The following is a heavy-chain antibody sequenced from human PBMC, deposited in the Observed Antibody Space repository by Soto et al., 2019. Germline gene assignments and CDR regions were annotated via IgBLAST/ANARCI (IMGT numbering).Heavy chain of an antibody. J-gene: IGHJ4*02. CDR3: ARGIVVVVAATYYFDY. Sequence: GAPMKVSCKAFGGNFSSYSISWGVQAPGPGLEWMGGIIPIFGTANYAQKFQGRVTITADESTSTAYMELSSLRSEDTAVYYCARGIVVVVAATYYFDYWGQGTLVTVSS. CDR1: GGNFSSYS. D-gene: IGHD2-15*01. CDR2: IIPIFGTA. V-gene: IGHV1-69*13.